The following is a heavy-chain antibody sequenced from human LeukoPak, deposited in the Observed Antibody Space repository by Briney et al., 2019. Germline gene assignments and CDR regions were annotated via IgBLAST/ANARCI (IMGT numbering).Heavy chain of an antibody. D-gene: IGHD3-3*01. CDR2: IRYDGSNK. CDR1: GFTFSSYG. J-gene: IGHJ4*02. Sequence: GGSLRLSCAASGFTFSSYGMHWVRQAPGKGLEWVAFIRYDGSNKYYADSVKGRFTISRDNSKNTLYLQMNSLRAEDTAVYYCAKDLNYDFWSGSPPYWGQGTLVTVSS. CDR3: AKDLNYDFWSGSPPY. V-gene: IGHV3-30*02.